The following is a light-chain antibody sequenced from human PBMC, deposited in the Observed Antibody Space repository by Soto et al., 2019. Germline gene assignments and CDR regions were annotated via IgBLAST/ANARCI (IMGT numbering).Light chain of an antibody. J-gene: IGKJ1*01. CDR2: GTS. CDR1: PSLSSGY. Sequence: EIVWTQSPGTLSLSLGERATLSCRASPSLSSGYLAWYQQRSGQAPRLLIYGTSIRATGIPDRFSGSGSGTDFTLTISRLEPEDLAVYYCQQSQSSPPWTGGQGTQGEIK. V-gene: IGKV3-20*01. CDR3: QQSQSSPPWT.